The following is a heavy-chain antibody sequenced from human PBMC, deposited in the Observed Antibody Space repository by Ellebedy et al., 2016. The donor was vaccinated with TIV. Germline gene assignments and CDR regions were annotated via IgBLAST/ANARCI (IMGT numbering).Heavy chain of an antibody. CDR2: IKQDGSEK. CDR1: GFTFSNYW. J-gene: IGHJ4*02. V-gene: IGHV3-7*03. Sequence: GGSLRLSXAASGFTFSNYWMSWVRQAPGKGLEWVANIKQDGSEKYYVDSVKGRFTISRDNAKNSLYLQMNSLRAEDTAVYYCARGGLVVPAANLLQFDYWGQGTLVTVSS. D-gene: IGHD2-2*01. CDR3: ARGGLVVPAANLLQFDY.